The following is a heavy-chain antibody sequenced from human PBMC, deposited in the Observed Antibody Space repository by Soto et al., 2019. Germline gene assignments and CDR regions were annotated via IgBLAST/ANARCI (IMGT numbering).Heavy chain of an antibody. CDR1: GGSISSYY. Sequence: LSLTCTVSGGSISSYYWSWIRQPPGKGLEWIGYIYYSGSTNYNPSLKSRVTISVDTSKNQFSLKLSSVTAADTAVYYCARVIVPHPYSSSYYYYGMDVWGQGTTVTV. D-gene: IGHD6-6*01. V-gene: IGHV4-59*01. CDR2: IYYSGST. CDR3: ARVIVPHPYSSSYYYYGMDV. J-gene: IGHJ6*02.